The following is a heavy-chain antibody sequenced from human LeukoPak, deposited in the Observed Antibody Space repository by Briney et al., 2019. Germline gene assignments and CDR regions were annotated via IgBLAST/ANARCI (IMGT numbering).Heavy chain of an antibody. CDR1: GGSISSRNYY. D-gene: IGHD2-15*01. Sequence: PSQTLSLTCTVSGGSISSRNYYWSWIRQPAGKGLEWIGRIYTSGSTNYNPSPKSRVTISLDTSKNQFSLKLSSVTAADTAVYYCARDAPTAYCSGGTCYFDYWGQGTLVTVSS. CDR2: IYTSGST. CDR3: ARDAPTAYCSGGTCYFDY. V-gene: IGHV4-61*02. J-gene: IGHJ4*02.